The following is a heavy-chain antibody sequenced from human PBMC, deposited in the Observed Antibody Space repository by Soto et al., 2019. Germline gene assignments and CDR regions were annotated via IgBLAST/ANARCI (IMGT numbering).Heavy chain of an antibody. V-gene: IGHV3-11*05. Sequence: PGGSLRLSCAGSGFTFSDYFVSWIRQAPGRGLEWISDINNDKSYTIYADSVKGRFTISRDNSKNTLYLQMNSLRAEDTAVYYCAKEGPPGYSSSWYPIWYYGMDVWGQGTTVTVSS. CDR3: AKEGPPGYSSSWYPIWYYGMDV. D-gene: IGHD6-13*01. CDR2: INNDKSYT. CDR1: GFTFSDYF. J-gene: IGHJ6*02.